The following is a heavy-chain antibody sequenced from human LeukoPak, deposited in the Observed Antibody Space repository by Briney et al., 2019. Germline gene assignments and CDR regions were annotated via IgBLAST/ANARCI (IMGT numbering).Heavy chain of an antibody. Sequence: ASVKVSCKASGYTFTGYYMHWVRQAPGQGPEWMGRINPNSGGTNYAQKFQGRVTMTRDTSISTAYMELSRLRSDDTAVYYCARFGLYSNFLHRDAFDIWGQGTMVTVSS. CDR3: ARFGLYSNFLHRDAFDI. J-gene: IGHJ3*02. V-gene: IGHV1-2*06. CDR1: GYTFTGYY. D-gene: IGHD4-11*01. CDR2: INPNSGGT.